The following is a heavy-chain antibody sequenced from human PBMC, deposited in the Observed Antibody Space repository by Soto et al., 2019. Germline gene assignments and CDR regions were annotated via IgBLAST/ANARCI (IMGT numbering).Heavy chain of an antibody. CDR1: GDSINSGGYY. V-gene: IGHV4-31*03. D-gene: IGHD2-2*01. Sequence: QTLSLTCIVSGDSINSGGYYWSWIRQHPGKGLEWIGYISYSGTTNYNPSLKNRVTISVDTSKNQFSLKLSSVTAADTAVYYCARVPIVVVPAAFDIWGQGTMVTVSS. CDR3: ARVPIVVVPAAFDI. CDR2: ISYSGTT. J-gene: IGHJ3*02.